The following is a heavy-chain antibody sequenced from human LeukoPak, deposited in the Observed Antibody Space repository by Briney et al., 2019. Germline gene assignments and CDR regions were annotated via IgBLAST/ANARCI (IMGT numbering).Heavy chain of an antibody. CDR1: GFTFINTW. CDR2: IRYDGSNK. D-gene: IGHD3-9*01. CDR3: AKDGTRDILTGYSKGYSYYYYMDV. V-gene: IGHV3-30*02. Sequence: PGGSLRLSCVASGFTFINTWMYWVRQAPGKGLEWVAFIRYDGSNKYYADSVKGRFTISRDNSKNTLYLQMNSLRAEDTAVYYCAKDGTRDILTGYSKGYSYYYYMDVWGKGTTVTISS. J-gene: IGHJ6*03.